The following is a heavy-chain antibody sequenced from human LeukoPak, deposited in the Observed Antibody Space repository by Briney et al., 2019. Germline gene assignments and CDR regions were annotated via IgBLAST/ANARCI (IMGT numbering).Heavy chain of an antibody. Sequence: GESLRLSCVGSGFSFSTYWMSWVRQAPGKGLEWVANIKEDGSEKYYVDSVKGRFTMSRDNAKNSVYLQMNRLRVEDTAVYYCARRSYRGVIGLYYYYYMDVWGKGTPVTVSS. CDR2: IKEDGSEK. V-gene: IGHV3-7*01. CDR1: GFSFSTYW. D-gene: IGHD3-16*02. J-gene: IGHJ6*03. CDR3: ARRSYRGVIGLYYYYYMDV.